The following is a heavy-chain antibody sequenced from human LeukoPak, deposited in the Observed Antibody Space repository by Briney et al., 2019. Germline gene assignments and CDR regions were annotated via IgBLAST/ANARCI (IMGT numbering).Heavy chain of an antibody. D-gene: IGHD3-10*01. CDR1: GFTVSSNY. Sequence: GGSLRLSCAASGFTVSSNYMTWVRQAPGKGLEWVSIIYSGDSTDYADSVKGRFTIARDNSKNALYLQMNSLRAEDTAVYYCTRRLDGSGSSGYFDYWGQGTLVTVSS. CDR2: IYSGDST. CDR3: TRRLDGSGSSGYFDY. V-gene: IGHV3-53*01. J-gene: IGHJ4*02.